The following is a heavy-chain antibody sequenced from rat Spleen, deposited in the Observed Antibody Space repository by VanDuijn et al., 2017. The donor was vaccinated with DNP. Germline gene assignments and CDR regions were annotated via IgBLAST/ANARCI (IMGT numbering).Heavy chain of an antibody. J-gene: IGHJ1*01. CDR3: ARGSGTYYWYFDF. CDR2: ITSSGGST. CDR1: GFTFNKYW. V-gene: IGHV5-31*01. Sequence: EVQVVESGGGLTQPGRSLKLSCVASGFTFNKYWMTWIRQVPGKGLEWVAAITSSGGSTYYPDSVKGRFTISRDNAKNTLYLQMNSLRSEDTATYYCARGSGTYYWYFDFWGPGTMVTVSS. D-gene: IGHD5-1*01.